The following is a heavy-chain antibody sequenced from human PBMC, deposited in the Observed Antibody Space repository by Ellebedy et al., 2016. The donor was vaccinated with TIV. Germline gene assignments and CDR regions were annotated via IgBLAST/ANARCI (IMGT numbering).Heavy chain of an antibody. CDR3: ATDVSYRMDV. D-gene: IGHD5/OR15-5a*01. J-gene: IGHJ6*02. V-gene: IGHV3-74*03. CDR1: GFDFSNYH. Sequence: PGGSLRLSCAASGFDFSNYHMDWVRKLPGKELVWVARIHSDGSTPKYADSVKGRFTVSRDNARSTMYLQMNSLKVEDTAVYYCATDVSYRMDVWGQGTTVTVSS. CDR2: IHSDGSTP.